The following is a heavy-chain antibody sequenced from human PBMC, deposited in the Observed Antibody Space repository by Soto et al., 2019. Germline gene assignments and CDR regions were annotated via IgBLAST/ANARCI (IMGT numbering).Heavy chain of an antibody. CDR1: GGSISSSNW. D-gene: IGHD3-16*01. Sequence: QVQLQESGPGLVKPSGTLSHTCAVSGGSISSSNWWSWGRQPPGKGLEWIGEIYHSGNTNYNPSLKSRVTMAVDKSRNQFSLKLSSVTAADTAVYYCARRWGEGRDDYWGQGTLVTVSS. CDR2: IYHSGNT. V-gene: IGHV4-4*02. CDR3: ARRWGEGRDDY. J-gene: IGHJ4*02.